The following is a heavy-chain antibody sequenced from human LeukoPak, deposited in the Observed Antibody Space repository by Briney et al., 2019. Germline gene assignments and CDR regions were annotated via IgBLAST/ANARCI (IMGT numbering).Heavy chain of an antibody. V-gene: IGHV3-23*01. CDR1: GFTFSSYA. D-gene: IGHD5-18*01. CDR3: AKVDAAMVALDY. J-gene: IGHJ4*02. Sequence: GGSLRLSCAAFGFTFSSYAMSWVRQAPGKGLEWVSAISGSGGSTYYADSVKGRFTISRDNSKNTLYLQMNSLRAEDTAVYYCAKVDAAMVALDYWGQGTLVTVSS. CDR2: ISGSGGST.